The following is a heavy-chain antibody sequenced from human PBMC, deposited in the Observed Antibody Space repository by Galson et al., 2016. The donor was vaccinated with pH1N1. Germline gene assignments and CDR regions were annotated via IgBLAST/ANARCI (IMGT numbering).Heavy chain of an antibody. D-gene: IGHD2-2*01. CDR2: IYKDGST. CDR3: VREELVVGEGWNHGMDA. CDR1: GVSISRHY. J-gene: IGHJ6*04. Sequence: ETLSLTCSVSGVSISRHYWSWIRQPAGKGLEWIGRIYKDGSTKYNPSLKSRVTMSGDKSKNQFSLKLTSVTAADTAVYYCVREELVVGEGWNHGMDAWGNGTTVTVAS. V-gene: IGHV4-4*07.